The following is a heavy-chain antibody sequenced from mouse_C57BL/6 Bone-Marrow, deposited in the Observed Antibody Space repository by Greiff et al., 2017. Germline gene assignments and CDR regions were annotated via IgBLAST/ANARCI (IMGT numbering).Heavy chain of an antibody. J-gene: IGHJ2*01. D-gene: IGHD1-1*01. CDR1: GYTFTSYW. V-gene: IGHV1-7*01. CDR2: INPSSGYP. CDR3: AGCDYYGGFDY. Sequence: QVQLQQSGAELAKPGASVKLSCKASGYTFTSYWMHWVKQRPGQGLEWIGNINPSSGYPKYNQKFKDKATLTADKSSSTAYMQLSSLTSEDSAVNYCAGCDYYGGFDYWGQGTTLTVSS.